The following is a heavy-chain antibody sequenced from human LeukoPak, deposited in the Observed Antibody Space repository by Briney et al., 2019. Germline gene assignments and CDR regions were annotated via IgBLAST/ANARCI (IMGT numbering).Heavy chain of an antibody. CDR1: GFTFSSYG. CDR2: IWYDGSNK. J-gene: IGHJ4*02. D-gene: IGHD6-13*01. CDR3: ARDVSSSLNY. Sequence: GGSLRLSCAASGFTFSSYGMHWVRQAPGKGLEWVAVIWYDGSNKYYADSVKGRFTISRDNTKNSLYLQMYSLRAEDTAVYYCARDVSSSLNYWGQGTLVTVSS. V-gene: IGHV3-33*01.